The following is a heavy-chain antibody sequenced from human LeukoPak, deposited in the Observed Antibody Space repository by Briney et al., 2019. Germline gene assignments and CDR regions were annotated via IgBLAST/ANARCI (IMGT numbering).Heavy chain of an antibody. CDR1: RYTFTSYG. D-gene: IGHD3-10*01. CDR3: ARGRGSGSPNFDY. CDR2: ISTYNGYT. Sequence: APVKVSCKPSRYTFTSYGFSWVRQAPGQGLEWMGWISTYNGYTNYAQKLQRRVTMTTDTSTSTAYMERRRLRSDDTAVYYCARGRGSGSPNFDYWGQGTLVTVSS. V-gene: IGHV1-18*01. J-gene: IGHJ4*02.